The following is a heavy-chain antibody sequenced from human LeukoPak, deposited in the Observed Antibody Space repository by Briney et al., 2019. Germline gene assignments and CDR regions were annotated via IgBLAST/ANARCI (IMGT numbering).Heavy chain of an antibody. CDR2: ISGSGGST. V-gene: IGHV3-23*01. CDR3: ARHLSGVTGYTYGRGIDY. Sequence: PGGSLRLSCAASGFTFSSYAMSWVRQAPGKGLEWVSAISGSGGSTYYADSVKGRFTISRDNSKNTLYLQMNSLRVEDTALYYCARHLSGVTGYTYGRGIDYWGQGTLVTVSS. D-gene: IGHD5-18*01. J-gene: IGHJ4*02. CDR1: GFTFSSYA.